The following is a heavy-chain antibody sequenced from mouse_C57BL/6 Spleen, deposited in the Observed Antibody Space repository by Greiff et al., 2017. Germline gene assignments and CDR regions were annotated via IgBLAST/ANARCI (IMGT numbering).Heavy chain of an antibody. CDR3: ARWLLHWSAMDY. D-gene: IGHD2-3*01. J-gene: IGHJ4*01. CDR1: GYTFTSYW. CDR2: IHPSDSDT. Sequence: QVQLKQPGAELVMPGASVKLSCKASGYTFTSYWMHWVKQRPGQGLEWIGRIHPSDSDTNYNQKFKGKATLTVDNSSSTAYMQLSSLTSEDSAVYYCARWLLHWSAMDYWGQGTSVTVSS. V-gene: IGHV1-74*01.